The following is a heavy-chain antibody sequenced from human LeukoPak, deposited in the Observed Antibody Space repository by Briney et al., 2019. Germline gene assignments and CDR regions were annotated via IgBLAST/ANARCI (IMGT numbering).Heavy chain of an antibody. V-gene: IGHV4-4*08. CDR3: AIHEEGRADLSH. J-gene: IGHJ4*02. Sequence: SETLSLTCTVSGDSISRYYWSWIRQPPGKNPEWIGYTYTGGSTNYNPSLRSRVTISVDTSKNQFSLKLTSVTAADTAVYYCAIHEEGRADLSHWGRGTLVTVSS. D-gene: IGHD3-16*01. CDR2: TYTGGST. CDR1: GDSISRYY.